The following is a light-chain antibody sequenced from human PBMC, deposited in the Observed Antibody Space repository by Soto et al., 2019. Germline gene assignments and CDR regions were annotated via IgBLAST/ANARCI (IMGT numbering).Light chain of an antibody. Sequence: PRSVSGAPGQRVTISCTGSSSNIGAGYDVHWYQQLPGTAPKLLIFGNNNRPSGVPDRFSGSKSGTSASLAITGLQAEDEADYYCQSYDSSLSGYVFGTGTKVTVL. CDR3: QSYDSSLSGYV. CDR1: SSNIGAGYD. V-gene: IGLV1-40*01. J-gene: IGLJ1*01. CDR2: GNN.